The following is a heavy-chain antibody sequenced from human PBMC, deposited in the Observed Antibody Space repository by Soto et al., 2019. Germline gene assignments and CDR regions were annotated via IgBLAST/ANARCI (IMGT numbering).Heavy chain of an antibody. CDR1: GFTVSNNL. V-gene: IGHV3-53*01. J-gene: IGHJ4*02. CDR2: IYSGGSI. Sequence: PGGSLRLSCAASGFTVSNNLVAWVRQAPGKGLEWVSVIYSGGSIYYADSVKGRFTSSRDNSQNTMYLQMNNLKPDDTAIYYCTRGPRADSSGTGAHWGQGTPVTVSS. CDR3: TRGPRADSSGTGAH. D-gene: IGHD1-26*01.